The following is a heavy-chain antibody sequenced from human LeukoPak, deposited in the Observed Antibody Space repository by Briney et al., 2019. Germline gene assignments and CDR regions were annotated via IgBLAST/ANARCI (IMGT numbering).Heavy chain of an antibody. Sequence: GGSLRLSCAASGFTFSSYWMSWVRQAPGKGLEWVAVISYDGSNKYYADSVKGRFTISRDNSKNTLYLQMNSLRAEDTAVYYCARGRQVVTPYYFDYWGQGTLVTVSS. J-gene: IGHJ4*02. CDR3: ARGRQVVTPYYFDY. CDR2: ISYDGSNK. V-gene: IGHV3-30*03. D-gene: IGHD4-23*01. CDR1: GFTFSSYW.